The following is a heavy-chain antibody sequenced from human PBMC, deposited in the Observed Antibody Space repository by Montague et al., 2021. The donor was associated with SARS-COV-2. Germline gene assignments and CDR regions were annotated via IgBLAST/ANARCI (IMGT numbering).Heavy chain of an antibody. CDR1: GFTFSSYA. J-gene: IGHJ6*02. Sequence: SLRLSCAASGFTFSSYAMHWVRQAPGKGLEWVAVISYDGSNKYYADSVKGRFTISRDNSKNTPYLQMNSLRAEDTAVYYCARAASQLPASWDRAYYYYGMDVWGQGTTVTVSS. CDR2: ISYDGSNK. D-gene: IGHD2-2*01. V-gene: IGHV3-30*04. CDR3: ARAASQLPASWDRAYYYYGMDV.